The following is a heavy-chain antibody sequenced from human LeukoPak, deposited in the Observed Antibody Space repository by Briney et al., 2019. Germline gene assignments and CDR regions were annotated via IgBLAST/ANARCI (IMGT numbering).Heavy chain of an antibody. D-gene: IGHD2-15*01. CDR1: GGTFSSYA. V-gene: IGHV1-69*01. CDR2: IIPIFGTA. J-gene: IGHJ5*02. CDR3: ARESGCSGGSRYPNWFDP. Sequence: SVKVSCKASGGTFSSYATSWVRQAPGQGLEWMGGIIPIFGTANYAQKFQGRVTITADESTSTAYMELSSLRSEDTAVYYCARESGCSGGSRYPNWFDPWGQGTLVTVSS.